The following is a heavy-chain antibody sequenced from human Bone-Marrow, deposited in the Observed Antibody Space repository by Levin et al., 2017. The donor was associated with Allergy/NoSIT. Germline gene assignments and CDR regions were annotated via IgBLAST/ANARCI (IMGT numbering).Heavy chain of an antibody. Sequence: GGSLRLSCSGFTFTSYWMTWIRQAPGKGLEWVANMRQDGSETNYVDSVMGRFTISRDNAKESLFLQMNNLRVDDTAVCYCGGSGSVSHWGQGTPVIVSS. CDR2: MRQDGSET. CDR3: GGSGSVSH. V-gene: IGHV3-7*01. CDR1: GFTFTSYW. D-gene: IGHD3-10*01. J-gene: IGHJ4*02.